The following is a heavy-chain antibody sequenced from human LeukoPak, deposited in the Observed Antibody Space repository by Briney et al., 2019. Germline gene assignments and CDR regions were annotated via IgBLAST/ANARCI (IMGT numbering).Heavy chain of an antibody. Sequence: EASVQVSCKATGYTFTSYGISWVRQAPGQGLEWMGWISAYNGNTNYAQKLQGRVTMTTDTSTSTAYMELRSLRSDDTAVYYCARDPPRIVVVVAATNYYGMDVWGQGTTVTVSS. V-gene: IGHV1-18*01. CDR3: ARDPPRIVVVVAATNYYGMDV. D-gene: IGHD2-15*01. CDR1: GYTFTSYG. CDR2: ISAYNGNT. J-gene: IGHJ6*02.